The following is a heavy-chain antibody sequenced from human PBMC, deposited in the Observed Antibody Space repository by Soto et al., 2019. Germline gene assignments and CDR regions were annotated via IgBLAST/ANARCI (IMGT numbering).Heavy chain of an antibody. D-gene: IGHD6-6*01. V-gene: IGHV4-61*01. CDR1: GASHSSGIFY. CDR3: ARVPLRYSSSHNFDS. Sequence: LXLSCYVSGASHSSGIFYSSWIRQPPGKGLEWIGFIYNNETFNYNPSLKSRVTLSVDTSKHQFSLKLSSVTAADTAVYYCARVPLRYSSSHNFDSWGQGALVTVSS. J-gene: IGHJ4*02. CDR2: IYNNETF.